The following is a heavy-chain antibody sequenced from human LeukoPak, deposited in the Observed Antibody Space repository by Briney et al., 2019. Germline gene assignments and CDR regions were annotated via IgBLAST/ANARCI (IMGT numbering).Heavy chain of an antibody. V-gene: IGHV1-69*04. D-gene: IGHD5-12*01. Sequence: LVKVSCKASGGTFSSYAISWVRQAPGQGLEWMGRIIPILGIANYAQKFQGRVTITADKSTSTAYMELSSLRSEDTAVYYCAIRGYSGYDPLGVDYWGQGTLVTVSS. CDR1: GGTFSSYA. CDR3: AIRGYSGYDPLGVDY. CDR2: IIPILGIA. J-gene: IGHJ4*02.